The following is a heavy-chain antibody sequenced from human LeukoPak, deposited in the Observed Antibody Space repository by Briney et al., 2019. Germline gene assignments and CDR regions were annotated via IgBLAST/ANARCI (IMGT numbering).Heavy chain of an antibody. D-gene: IGHD3-10*01. CDR2: ISSSSYI. J-gene: IGHJ4*02. Sequence: PGGSLRLSCAASGFTFSSYSMNWVRQAPGKGLEWVSSISSSSYIYYADSVKGRFTISRDNAKNSLYLQMNSLRAEDTAVYYCARDILLWFGEEGDYWGQETLVTVSS. CDR1: GFTFSSYS. V-gene: IGHV3-21*01. CDR3: ARDILLWFGEEGDY.